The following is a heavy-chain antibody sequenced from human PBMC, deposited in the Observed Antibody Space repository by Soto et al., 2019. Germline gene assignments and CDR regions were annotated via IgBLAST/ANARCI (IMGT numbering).Heavy chain of an antibody. D-gene: IGHD3-9*01. CDR3: ARDNLRYFDWLLSSDWFVP. V-gene: IGHV1-3*01. CDR2: INAGNGNT. CDR1: GYTFTSYA. Sequence: ASVKVSCKASGYTFTSYAMHWVRQAPGQRLEWMGWINAGNGNTKYSQKFQGRVTITRDTSAGTAYMELSSLRSEDTAVYYCARDNLRYFDWLLSSDWFVPWGQGTLVTVSS. J-gene: IGHJ5*02.